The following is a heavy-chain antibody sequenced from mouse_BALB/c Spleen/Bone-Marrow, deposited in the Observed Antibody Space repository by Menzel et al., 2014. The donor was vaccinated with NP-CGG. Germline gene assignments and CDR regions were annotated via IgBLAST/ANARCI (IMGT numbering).Heavy chain of an antibody. CDR1: GYAFTNYL. D-gene: IGHD1-1*01. Sequence: VQLQQSGAELVRPGTSVKVSCKASGYAFTNYLIEWVKQRPGQGLEWIGVINPGSGGTNYNEKLKGKATLTADKSSRTAYMQLSSLSSDDSAVYFCAREITTGYFDYWGQGTTLTVSS. CDR2: INPGSGGT. J-gene: IGHJ2*01. V-gene: IGHV1-54*01. CDR3: AREITTGYFDY.